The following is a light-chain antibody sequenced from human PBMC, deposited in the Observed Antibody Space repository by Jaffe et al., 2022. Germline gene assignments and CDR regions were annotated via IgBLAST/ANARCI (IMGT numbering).Light chain of an antibody. CDR2: EVN. CDR1: SSDVGYYNY. CDR3: SSYTGSTTLLI. J-gene: IGLJ2*01. Sequence: QSALTQPASVSGSPGQSITISCTGTSSDVGYYNYVSWYQQHPGKAPKLMIYEVNNRPSGVSNRFSGSKSDNTASLTISGLQAEDEAVYYCSSYTGSTTLLIFGGGTKLTVL. V-gene: IGLV2-14*01.